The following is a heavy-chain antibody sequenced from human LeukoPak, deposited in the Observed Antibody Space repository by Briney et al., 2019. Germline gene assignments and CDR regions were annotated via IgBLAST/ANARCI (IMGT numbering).Heavy chain of an antibody. Sequence: VASVKVSCKASGYTFTSYAMNWVRQAPGQGLEWMGWISAYNGNTHYAQKLQGRVTMTTDTSTSTVYMELRSLRSDDTAVYYCARGSPPRRNYDSRGYYSYYFDYWGQGTLVTVSS. J-gene: IGHJ4*02. V-gene: IGHV1-18*01. CDR1: GYTFTSYA. CDR2: ISAYNGNT. CDR3: ARGSPPRRNYDSRGYYSYYFDY. D-gene: IGHD3-22*01.